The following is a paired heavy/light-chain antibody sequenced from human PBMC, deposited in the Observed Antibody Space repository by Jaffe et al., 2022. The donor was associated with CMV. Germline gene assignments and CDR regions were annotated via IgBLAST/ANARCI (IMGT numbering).Light chain of an antibody. Sequence: YVLTQPPSVSVAPGETARITCGGDNIETKSVHWYQQKPGQAPVLVIHFDVDRPSGIPARFSGSNSGNTATLTISRVEAGDEADYYCQLWESPSDHVVFGGGTKLTVL. CDR3: QLWESPSDHVV. V-gene: IGLV3-21*01. CDR2: FDV. CDR1: NIETKS. J-gene: IGLJ3*02.
Heavy chain of an antibody. J-gene: IGHJ6*03. CDR3: ANSGTLSGPMDV. CDR2: IYSRGNT. Sequence: QLQLQESGPGLVKPSETLSLTCTVSGGSISSTEYYWVWVRQPPGKGLEWIGTIYSRGNTYYFPSLKSRVAISVDTSKNQFSLKLSSVTAADTAVYYCANSGTLSGPMDVWGRGTTVTVSS. V-gene: IGHV4-39*01. D-gene: IGHD1-1*01. CDR1: GGSISSTEYY.